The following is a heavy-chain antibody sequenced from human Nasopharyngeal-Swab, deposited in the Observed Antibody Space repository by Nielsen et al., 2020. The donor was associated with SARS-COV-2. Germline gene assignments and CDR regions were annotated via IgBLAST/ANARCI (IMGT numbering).Heavy chain of an antibody. V-gene: IGHV3-74*01. Sequence: GGSMRLSWAASEFSFRRYWMQWVRQAPGKGLGWVSRFNSDGSSTSCADSVKGRITISRDNAKNTLYLQMNSLSAEDTAVCYCSRDRDYYGSGSRMGPYDAFDIWGQGTMVTVSS. CDR1: EFSFRRYW. J-gene: IGHJ3*02. D-gene: IGHD3-10*01. CDR3: SRDRDYYGSGSRMGPYDAFDI. CDR2: FNSDGSST.